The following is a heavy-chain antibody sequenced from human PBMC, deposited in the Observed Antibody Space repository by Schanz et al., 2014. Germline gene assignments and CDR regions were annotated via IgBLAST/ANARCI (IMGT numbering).Heavy chain of an antibody. V-gene: IGHV3-30*04. CDR2: ISYDGRSK. CDR1: GIKFSIYA. D-gene: IGHD4-4*01. CDR3: ASADYTNYFDY. J-gene: IGHJ4*02. Sequence: QVQLADSGGGVVQPGRSLRLSCAASGIKFSIYARHWVRQAPGKGLEWVAVISYDGRSKDYADSVKGRFTISRDNSKNTVFLQMNSLRGEDTAVYYCASADYTNYFDYWGQGTLVTVSS.